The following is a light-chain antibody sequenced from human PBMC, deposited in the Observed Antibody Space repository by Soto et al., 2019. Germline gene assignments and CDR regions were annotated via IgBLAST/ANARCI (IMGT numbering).Light chain of an antibody. CDR1: QSVHTF. CDR2: GAS. CDR3: HQRRTWPPDT. J-gene: IGKJ5*01. V-gene: IGKV3-11*01. Sequence: ESVLTQCPDTLCLSPGEGACRSCRASQSVHTFLAWYQQKPGQAPRLLIYGASTRATGVPARFSGSGSGTDFTLNISSLAPEAFAVSHCHQRRTWPPDTLGQGTRLEIK.